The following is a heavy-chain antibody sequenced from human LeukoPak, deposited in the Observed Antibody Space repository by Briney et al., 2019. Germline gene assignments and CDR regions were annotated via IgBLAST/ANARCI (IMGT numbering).Heavy chain of an antibody. D-gene: IGHD5-24*01. V-gene: IGHV3-53*01. Sequence: GGSLRLSCAASGFTVSSNYMSWVRQAPGKGLEWVSVIYSGGSTYYADSVKGRFTISRDNSKNTLYLQTNSLRAEDTAVYYCAHGYNSRPFDYWGQGTLVTVSS. J-gene: IGHJ4*02. CDR2: IYSGGST. CDR3: AHGYNSRPFDY. CDR1: GFTVSSNY.